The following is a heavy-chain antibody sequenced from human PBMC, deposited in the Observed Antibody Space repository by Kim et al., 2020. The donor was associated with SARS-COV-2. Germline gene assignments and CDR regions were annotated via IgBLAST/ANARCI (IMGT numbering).Heavy chain of an antibody. CDR2: ISYDGSNK. J-gene: IGHJ2*01. Sequence: GGSLRLSCAASGFTFSSYGMHWVRQAPGKGLEWVAVISYDGSNKYYADSVKGRFTISRDNSKNTLYLQMNSLRAEDTAVYYCARSHVTGYGYGTYWYFDLWGRGTLVTVSS. D-gene: IGHD5-18*01. V-gene: IGHV3-33*05. CDR3: ARSHVTGYGYGTYWYFDL. CDR1: GFTFSSYG.